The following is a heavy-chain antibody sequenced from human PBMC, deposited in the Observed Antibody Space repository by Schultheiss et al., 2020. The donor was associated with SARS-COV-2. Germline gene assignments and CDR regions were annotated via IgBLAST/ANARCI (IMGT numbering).Heavy chain of an antibody. V-gene: IGHV4-61*02. Sequence: SETLSLTCTVSGGSISSGGYYWSWIRQPAGKGLEWIGRIYTSGSTNYNPSLKSRVTMSVDTSKNQFSLKLSSVTAADTAVYYCARHASHSSGWYGGLGAFDIWGQGTMVTVAS. CDR2: IYTSGST. CDR3: ARHASHSSGWYGGLGAFDI. D-gene: IGHD6-19*01. J-gene: IGHJ3*02. CDR1: GGSISSGGYY.